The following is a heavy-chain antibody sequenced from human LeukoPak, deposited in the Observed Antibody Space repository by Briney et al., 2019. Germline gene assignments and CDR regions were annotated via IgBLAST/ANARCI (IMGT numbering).Heavy chain of an antibody. Sequence: PSGTLSLTCAVSGGSISRSDWWSWVRQSPGKGLEWIGEIFHSGSTKYNPSLKSRVTISVDKSKNQFSLNLTSVTAADTAVYYCAREGVTMGYYFDSWGQGSLVTVSS. J-gene: IGHJ4*02. CDR2: IFHSGST. D-gene: IGHD3-10*01. CDR1: GGSISRSDW. V-gene: IGHV4-4*02. CDR3: AREGVTMGYYFDS.